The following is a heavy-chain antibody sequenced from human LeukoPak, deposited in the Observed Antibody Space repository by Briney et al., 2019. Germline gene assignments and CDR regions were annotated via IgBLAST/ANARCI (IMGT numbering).Heavy chain of an antibody. CDR3: ARVPKAYYDILTGYYNEPYFDY. D-gene: IGHD3-9*01. CDR2: IYSGGST. CDR1: GFTVSSNY. Sequence: GGSLRLSCAASGFTVSSNYMSWVRQAPGKGLEWVSVIYSGGSTYYADSVKGRFTISRDNSKNTLYLQMNSLRAEDTAVYYCARVPKAYYDILTGYYNEPYFDYWGQGTLVTVSS. J-gene: IGHJ4*02. V-gene: IGHV3-66*01.